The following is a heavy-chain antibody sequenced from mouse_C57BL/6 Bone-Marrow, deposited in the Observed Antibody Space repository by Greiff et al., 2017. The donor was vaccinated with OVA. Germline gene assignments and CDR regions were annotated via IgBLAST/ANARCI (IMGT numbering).Heavy chain of an antibody. Sequence: QVQLQQSGPELVKPGASVKISCKASGYAFSSSWMHWVKQRPGKGLEWIGRIYPGDGDTNYNGKFKGKATLTADKSSSTAYMQLSSLTSEDSAVYFCAREGGSSGYLVFDYWGQGTTLTVSS. V-gene: IGHV1-82*01. CDR1: GYAFSSSW. CDR2: IYPGDGDT. J-gene: IGHJ2*01. CDR3: AREGGSSGYLVFDY. D-gene: IGHD3-2*02.